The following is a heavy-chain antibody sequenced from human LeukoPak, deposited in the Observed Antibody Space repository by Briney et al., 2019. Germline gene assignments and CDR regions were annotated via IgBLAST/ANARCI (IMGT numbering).Heavy chain of an antibody. CDR3: ARDSGPLGGSYAKADYYYVRDV. Sequence: ASVKVSCKASGYTFTGYYMHWVRQAPGQGLEWMGWINPNSGGTNYAQRFQGRVTMTRDTSISTAYMELSRLRSDDTAVYYCARDSGPLGGSYAKADYYYVRDVGAQGPRATVSS. CDR2: INPNSGGT. CDR1: GYTFTGYY. V-gene: IGHV1-2*02. J-gene: IGHJ6*02. D-gene: IGHD1-26*01.